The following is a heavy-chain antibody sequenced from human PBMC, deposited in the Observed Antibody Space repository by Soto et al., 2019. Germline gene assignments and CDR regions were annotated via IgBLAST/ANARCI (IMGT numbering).Heavy chain of an antibody. CDR1: GGIFSTYA. Sequence: QVQLVQSGAEVKKPGSSVKVSCKASGGIFSTYAISWLLQAPGQGLEWMGGIIPLFGIPNYAQRFQCRVTITADESTSTAYMELSRLRSEDTAVYYCARDRDDYGSGDYYIRIDFWAQGTLVNVSS. D-gene: IGHD3-10*01. V-gene: IGHV1-69*01. CDR2: IIPLFGIP. CDR3: ARDRDDYGSGDYYIRIDF. J-gene: IGHJ4*02.